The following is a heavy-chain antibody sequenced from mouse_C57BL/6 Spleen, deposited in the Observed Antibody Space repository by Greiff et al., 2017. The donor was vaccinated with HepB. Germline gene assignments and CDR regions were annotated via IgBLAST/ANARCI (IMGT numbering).Heavy chain of an antibody. CDR3: TRDRATTVVAPYAMDY. Sequence: EVHLVESGEGLVKPGGSLKLSCAASGFTFSSYAMSWVRQTPEKRLEWVAYISSGGDYIYYADTVKGRFTISRDNARNTLYLQMSSLKSEDTAMYYCTRDRATTVVAPYAMDYWGQRTSVTVSS. J-gene: IGHJ4*01. D-gene: IGHD1-1*01. CDR2: ISSGGDYI. CDR1: GFTFSSYA. V-gene: IGHV5-9-1*02.